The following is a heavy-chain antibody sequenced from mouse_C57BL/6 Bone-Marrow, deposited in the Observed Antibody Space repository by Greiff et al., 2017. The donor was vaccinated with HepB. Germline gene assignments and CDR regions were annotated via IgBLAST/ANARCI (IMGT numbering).Heavy chain of an antibody. D-gene: IGHD1-1*01. V-gene: IGHV1-53*01. Sequence: QVQLQQSGTELVKPGASVKLSCKASGYTFTSYWMHWVKQRPGQGLEWIGNINPSNGGTNYNEKFKSKATLTVDKSSSTAYMQLSSLTSEDSAVYYCARITTVVPYFDYWGQGTTLTVSS. CDR3: ARITTVVPYFDY. J-gene: IGHJ2*01. CDR2: INPSNGGT. CDR1: GYTFTSYW.